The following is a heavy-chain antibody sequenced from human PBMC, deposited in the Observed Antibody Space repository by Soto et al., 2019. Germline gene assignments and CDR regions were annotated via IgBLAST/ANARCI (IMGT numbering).Heavy chain of an antibody. CDR3: ARGAIAAAGTYFDY. J-gene: IGHJ4*02. D-gene: IGHD6-13*01. CDR1: GGSFSGYY. V-gene: IGHV4-34*01. Sequence: SETLSLTCAVYGGSFSGYYWSWIRQPPGKGLEWIGEINHSGSTNYNPSLKSRVTISVDTSKNQFSLKLSSVTAADTAVYYCARGAIAAAGTYFDYWGQGTLVTVSS. CDR2: INHSGST.